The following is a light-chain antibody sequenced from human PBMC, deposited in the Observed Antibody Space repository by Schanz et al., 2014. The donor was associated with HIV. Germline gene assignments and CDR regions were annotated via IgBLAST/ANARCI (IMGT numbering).Light chain of an antibody. Sequence: EIVLTQSPGTLSLSPGGGATLSCRASQNVSVNYLAWYQQKPGQAPRLLIYGASSRATGIPDRFSGSGSGTDFTVTSSTLEDEDCAVYYCQYYDSSSRGTFGQGTKLESK. CDR3: QYYDSSSRGT. CDR1: QNVSVNY. CDR2: GAS. J-gene: IGKJ2*02. V-gene: IGKV3-20*01.